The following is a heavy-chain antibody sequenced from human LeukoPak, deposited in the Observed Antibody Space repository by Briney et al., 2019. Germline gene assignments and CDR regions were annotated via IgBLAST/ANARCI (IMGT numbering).Heavy chain of an antibody. CDR2: IYYSGST. V-gene: IGHV4-61*05. J-gene: IGHJ6*02. D-gene: IGHD3-22*01. CDR3: AMYNLHHRPGEYYDSSTRVYYYYGMDV. CDR1: GGSITSSSYY. Sequence: KSSETLSLTCSVSGGSITSSSYYWSWIRQPPGKGLEWIGYIYYSGSTNYNPSLKSRVTISVDTSKNQFSLKLSSVTAADTAVYYCAMYNLHHRPGEYYDSSTRVYYYYGMDVWGQGTTVTVSS.